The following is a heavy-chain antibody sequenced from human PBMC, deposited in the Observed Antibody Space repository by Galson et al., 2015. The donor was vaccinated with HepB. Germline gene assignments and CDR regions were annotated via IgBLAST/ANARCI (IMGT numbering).Heavy chain of an antibody. CDR1: GGSISSSAYY. D-gene: IGHD3-3*01. V-gene: IGHV4-39*01. CDR2: IYYSGST. J-gene: IGHJ5*02. Sequence: ETLSLTCTVSGGSISSSAYYWGWIRQPPGKGLEWIGTIYYSGSTYYNPSLKSRVTISVDTSKNQFSLKLSSVTAADTAVYYCASSLRSALHWFDPWGQGTLVTVSS. CDR3: ASSLRSALHWFDP.